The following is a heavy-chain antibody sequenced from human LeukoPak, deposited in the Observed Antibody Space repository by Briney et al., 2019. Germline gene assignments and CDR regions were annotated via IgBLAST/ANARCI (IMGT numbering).Heavy chain of an antibody. V-gene: IGHV1-2*02. CDR2: INPNSGGT. CDR1: GYTFTGYY. J-gene: IGHJ4*01. CDR3: ARGPRITIFGVVIPPQY. Sequence: ASVNVSCKASGYTFTGYYMHCVRQAPGQGLEWMGWINPNSGGTNYAQKFQGRVTMTRDTSISTAYMELSRLRSDDTAVYYCARGPRITIFGVVIPPQYWGHGNLVTVSS. D-gene: IGHD3-3*01.